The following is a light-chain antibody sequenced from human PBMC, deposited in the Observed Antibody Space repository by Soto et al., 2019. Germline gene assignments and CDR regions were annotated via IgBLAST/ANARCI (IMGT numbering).Light chain of an antibody. Sequence: EIVMTQSPATLSVSPGERATLSCRASQSVSSDLAWYQQKPGQTPRLLIYGASTRATGIPARFSGSGSGTQFPLTISSLQSEDFAVYYCPQYNSWPPLTFGGGTKVEIK. CDR3: PQYNSWPPLT. CDR2: GAS. V-gene: IGKV3-15*01. CDR1: QSVSSD. J-gene: IGKJ4*01.